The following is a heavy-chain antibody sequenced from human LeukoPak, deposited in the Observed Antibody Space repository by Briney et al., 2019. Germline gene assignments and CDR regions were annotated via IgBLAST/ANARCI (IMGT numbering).Heavy chain of an antibody. V-gene: IGHV4-59*01. CDR3: ARGLGCSGGSCYSFFDY. CDR2: IYYSGST. D-gene: IGHD2-15*01. CDR1: GGSISSYY. J-gene: IGHJ4*02. Sequence: PSETLSLTCTVSGGSISSYYWSWIRQPPGKGLEWIGYIYYSGSTNYNPSLKSRVTISVDTSKNQFSLKLSSVTAADTAVHYCARGLGCSGGSCYSFFDYWGQGTLVTVSS.